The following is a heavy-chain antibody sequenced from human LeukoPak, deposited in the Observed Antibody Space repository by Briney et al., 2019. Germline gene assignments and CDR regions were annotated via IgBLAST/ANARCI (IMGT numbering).Heavy chain of an antibody. V-gene: IGHV3-7*01. CDR2: IKHNGDEL. CDR1: GFTFSSYW. Sequence: GGSLRLSCAASGFTFSSYWMTWVRQAPGKGLEWVANIKHNGDELNYVDPVEDRFTISRDNAKNSLYLQMTDVRAEDTAVYFYARELRTFDSWGQGTLVTVSS. J-gene: IGHJ4*02. D-gene: IGHD3-16*01. CDR3: ARELRTFDS.